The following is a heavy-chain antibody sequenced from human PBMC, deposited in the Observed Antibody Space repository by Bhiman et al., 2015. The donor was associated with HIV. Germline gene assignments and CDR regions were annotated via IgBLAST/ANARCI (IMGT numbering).Heavy chain of an antibody. V-gene: IGHV3-30*18. CDR1: GFTFSSYD. Sequence: QVQLVESGGGVVQPGRSLRLSCAASGFTFSSYDMHWVRQAPGKGLEWVAVISYDGSNKYYADSVKGRFTISRDNSKNTLFLQMNSLRAEDTAVYYCAKDVYSSSWYFDYWGQGTLVTVSS. D-gene: IGHD6-13*01. J-gene: IGHJ4*02. CDR2: ISYDGSNK. CDR3: AKDVYSSSWYFDY.